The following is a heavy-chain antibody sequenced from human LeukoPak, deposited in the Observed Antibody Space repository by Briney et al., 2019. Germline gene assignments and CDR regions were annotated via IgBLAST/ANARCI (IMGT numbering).Heavy chain of an antibody. CDR1: GFTFSPYW. CDR3: TRGDFFDY. Sequence: AGSLRLSCAASGFTFSPYWMHWARQAQGKGRVWVSRIKSDGTSTSYADSVKGRFTISRDNAKNTLYLQMNSLRAEDTAVYYCTRGDFFDYWGQGTLVTVSS. V-gene: IGHV3-74*01. J-gene: IGHJ4*02. CDR2: IKSDGTST.